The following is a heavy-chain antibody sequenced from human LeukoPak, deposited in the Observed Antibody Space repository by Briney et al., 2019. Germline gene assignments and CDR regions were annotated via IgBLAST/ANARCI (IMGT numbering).Heavy chain of an antibody. Sequence: GGSLRLSCAASGFTFSSYGMNWVRQAPGKGLEWVSGIISSGASTYYANSVKGRFTTSRDNSKNMLYLQMNSLSAEDTAVYYCARGPGYSSGWYVLSVDYWGQGTLVTVSS. CDR3: ARGPGYSSGWYVLSVDY. CDR1: GFTFSSYG. V-gene: IGHV3-23*01. D-gene: IGHD6-19*01. J-gene: IGHJ4*02. CDR2: IISSGAST.